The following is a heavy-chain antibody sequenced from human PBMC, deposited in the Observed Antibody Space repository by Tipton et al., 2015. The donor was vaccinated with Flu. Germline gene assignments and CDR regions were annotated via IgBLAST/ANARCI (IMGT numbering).Heavy chain of an antibody. J-gene: IGHJ5*02. CDR1: GGSISTSY. D-gene: IGHD2-8*01. CDR2: ISTSGST. CDR3: VKNGDSNWFDP. V-gene: IGHV4-4*07. Sequence: TLSLTCTVSGGSISTSYWSWIRQPAGKGLEWIGRISTSGSTNYNASLESRVTLSRDTSKNQFSLKLTSVTAADTAIYYCVKNGDSNWFDPWGQGTLVTVSS.